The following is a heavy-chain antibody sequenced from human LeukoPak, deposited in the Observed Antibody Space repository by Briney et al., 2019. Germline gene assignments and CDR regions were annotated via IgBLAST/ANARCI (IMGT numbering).Heavy chain of an antibody. CDR3: ARQWLSGTSY. D-gene: IGHD1-26*01. J-gene: IGHJ4*02. V-gene: IGHV4-39*01. CDR2: IYYSGSS. Sequence: PSETLSLTCTVSGGSIGSSTYYWGWIRQPPGKGLEWIGSIYYSGSSYYNPSLKSRVTISVDTSKNQFSLKLSSVTAADTAVYYCARQWLSGTSYWGQGTLVTVSS. CDR1: GGSIGSSTYY.